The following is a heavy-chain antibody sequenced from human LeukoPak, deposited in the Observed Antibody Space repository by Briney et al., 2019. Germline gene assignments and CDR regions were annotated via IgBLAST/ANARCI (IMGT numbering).Heavy chain of an antibody. CDR3: AKGYCSSTTCYTSY. CDR1: GFTFDDYA. J-gene: IGHJ4*02. V-gene: IGHV3-9*01. CDR2: ISWNSGSI. D-gene: IGHD2-2*02. Sequence: GGSLRLSCAASGFTFDDYAMHWVRQAPGKGLEWVSSISWNSGSIGYADSVKGRFTISRDNAENSLYLQMNSLKAEDTALYYCAKGYCSSTTCYTSYWGQGTLVTVSS.